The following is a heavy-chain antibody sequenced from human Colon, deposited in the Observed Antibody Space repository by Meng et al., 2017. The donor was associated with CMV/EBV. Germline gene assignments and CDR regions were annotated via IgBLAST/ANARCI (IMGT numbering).Heavy chain of an antibody. Sequence: GGSLRLSCAASGSTFSSYNMNWVRQAPGKGLEWVSFISSSSQYIYYADSVKGRFTISRDNAENSLYLQMNSLRAEDTAVYYCVRDLYPSIAVGPNFYNYAMDLWGQGTTVTVSS. V-gene: IGHV3-21*01. CDR3: VRDLYPSIAVGPNFYNYAMDL. CDR1: GSTFSSYN. D-gene: IGHD6-6*01. CDR2: ISSSSQYI. J-gene: IGHJ6*02.